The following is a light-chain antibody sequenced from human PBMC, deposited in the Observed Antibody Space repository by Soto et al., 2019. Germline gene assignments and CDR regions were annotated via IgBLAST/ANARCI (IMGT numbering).Light chain of an antibody. V-gene: IGKV3-15*01. CDR1: QRVSSS. CDR2: GAS. Sequence: EIVMTQSPATLSVSPGERATLSCRASQRVSSSLAWYQQKPGQAPRLLIYGASTRATGIPARFSGSGSGTGFTLTISSLLADDVAIYYCQQYYSIPWTFGQGTKVDIK. J-gene: IGKJ1*01. CDR3: QQYYSIPWT.